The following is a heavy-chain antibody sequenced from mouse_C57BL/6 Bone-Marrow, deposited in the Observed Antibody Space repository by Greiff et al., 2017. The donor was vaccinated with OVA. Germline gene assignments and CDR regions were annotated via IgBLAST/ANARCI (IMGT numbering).Heavy chain of an antibody. CDR1: GFTFKDDY. CDR3: TLLLFAY. Sequence: VQLQQSGAELVRPGASVKLSCPASGFTFKDDYMHWVKQRPEQGLEWIGWIDPENGDTEYASKFQGKATITADTSSNTAYLQLSSLTSEDTAVYYCTLLLFAYWGQGTLVTVSA. D-gene: IGHD1-1*01. V-gene: IGHV14-4*01. CDR2: IDPENGDT. J-gene: IGHJ3*01.